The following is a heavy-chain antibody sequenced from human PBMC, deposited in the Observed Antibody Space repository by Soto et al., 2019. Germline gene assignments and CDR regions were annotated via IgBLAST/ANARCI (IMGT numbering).Heavy chain of an antibody. CDR2: IYYSGST. V-gene: IGHV4-31*03. CDR1: GGSITSGGYY. Sequence: PSETLSLTCTVSGGSITSGGYYWSWIRQHPGKGLEWIGYIYYSGSTYYNPSLKSRVTISVDTSKNQFSLKLSSVTAADTAVYYCAREGWELQWALFDYWGQGTLVTVSS. J-gene: IGHJ4*02. CDR3: AREGWELQWALFDY. D-gene: IGHD1-26*01.